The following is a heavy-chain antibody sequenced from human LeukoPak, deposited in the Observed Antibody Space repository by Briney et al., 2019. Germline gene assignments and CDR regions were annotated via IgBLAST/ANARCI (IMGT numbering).Heavy chain of an antibody. CDR2: ICGSGGST. J-gene: IGHJ2*01. D-gene: IGHD4/OR15-4a*01. Sequence: TGGSLRLSCAASGFTFSSYAMSWVRQAPGKGLEWVSAICGSGGSTYYADSVKGRFTISRDNSKNTLYLQMNSLRAEDTAVYYCAKGCGGDFDLWGRGTLVTVSS. CDR3: AKGCGGDFDL. V-gene: IGHV3-23*01. CDR1: GFTFSSYA.